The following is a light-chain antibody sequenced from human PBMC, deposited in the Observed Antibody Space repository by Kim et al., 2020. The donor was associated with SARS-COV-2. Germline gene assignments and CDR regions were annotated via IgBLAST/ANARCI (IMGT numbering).Light chain of an antibody. J-gene: IGKJ2*01. CDR2: GAS. Sequence: EIVMTQSPATLSVSPGERATLSCRASQSISTYLAWYQQKPGQAPRLLIYGASTRPTGVPARFSASGSGTEFTLTISSLQSDDFAVYFCHQYNDWPPGDTFGQGTKVDIK. CDR3: HQYNDWPPGDT. CDR1: QSISTY. V-gene: IGKV3-15*01.